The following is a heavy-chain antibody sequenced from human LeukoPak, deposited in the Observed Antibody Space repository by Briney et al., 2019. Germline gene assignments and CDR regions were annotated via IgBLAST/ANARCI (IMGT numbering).Heavy chain of an antibody. CDR1: GYTFTSYY. CDR2: INPSGGST. Sequence: ASVKVSCKASGYTFTSYYTHWVRQAPGQGLEWMGIINPSGGSTSYAQKFQGRVTMTRDTSTSTVYMELSSLRSEDTAVYYCAREEIPWKYGMDVWGQGTTVTVSS. D-gene: IGHD1-1*01. CDR3: AREEIPWKYGMDV. J-gene: IGHJ6*02. V-gene: IGHV1-46*01.